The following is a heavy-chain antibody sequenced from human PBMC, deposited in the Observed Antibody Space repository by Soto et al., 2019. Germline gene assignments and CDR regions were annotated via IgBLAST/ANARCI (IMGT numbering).Heavy chain of an antibody. V-gene: IGHV4-30-4*01. CDR3: ASNSYGYIFYDH. D-gene: IGHD5-18*01. CDR2: IYYSGST. CDR1: GGSISSGDYY. Sequence: QVQLQESGPGLVKPSQTLSLTCTVSGGSISSGDYYWSWIRQPPGKGLEWIGYIYYSGSTYYNPALKRRVTRSVDTSKNQFSLKLSSVTAADTAVYYCASNSYGYIFYDHWGQGTLVTVSS. J-gene: IGHJ4*02.